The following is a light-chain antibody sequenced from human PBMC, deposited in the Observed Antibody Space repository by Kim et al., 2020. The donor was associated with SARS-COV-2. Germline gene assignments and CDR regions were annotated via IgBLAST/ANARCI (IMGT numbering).Light chain of an antibody. V-gene: IGLV3-1*01. J-gene: IGLJ1*01. CDR2: QDS. Sequence: VSPGQTASSTCSGDKWGDKYACWYQQKPGQPPVLVIYQDSKRPSGIPERFSGSNSGNTATLTISGTQAMDEADYYCQAWDSSTEVFGTGTKVTVL. CDR3: QAWDSSTEV. CDR1: KWGDKY.